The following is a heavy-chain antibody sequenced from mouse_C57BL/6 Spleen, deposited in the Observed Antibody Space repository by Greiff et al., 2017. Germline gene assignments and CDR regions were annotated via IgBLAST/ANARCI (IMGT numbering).Heavy chain of an antibody. CDR2: IDPSDSYT. V-gene: IGHV1-69*01. J-gene: IGHJ2*01. CDR1: GYTFTSYW. D-gene: IGHD1-1*01. Sequence: VKLQQPGAELVMPGASVKLSCKASGYTFTSYWMHWVKQRPGQGLEWIGEIDPSDSYTNYNQKFKGKYTLTVDKSSSTAYMQLSSLTSEDSAVYYCARSGYYGSVYYFDYWGQGTTLTVSS. CDR3: ARSGYYGSVYYFDY.